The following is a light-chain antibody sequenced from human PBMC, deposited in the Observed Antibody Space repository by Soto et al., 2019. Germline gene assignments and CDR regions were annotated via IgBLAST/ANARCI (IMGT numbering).Light chain of an antibody. V-gene: IGLV2-14*03. Sequence: QSALTQPASVSGSPRQSITISCAGTSSDIGGYKFVSWYQQHPGKVPRLQIYDVNNRPSGVSDRFSGSKSGNTASLTISGLQAEDEADYYCCSYTTSNSLIFGGGTKLTVL. CDR1: SSDIGGYKF. CDR3: CSYTTSNSLI. J-gene: IGLJ2*01. CDR2: DVN.